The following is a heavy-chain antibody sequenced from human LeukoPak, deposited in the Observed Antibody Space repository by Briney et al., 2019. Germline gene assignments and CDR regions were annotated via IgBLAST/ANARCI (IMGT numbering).Heavy chain of an antibody. CDR1: GFTFDDYA. D-gene: IGHD6-19*01. J-gene: IGHJ6*02. CDR2: ISWNSATM. V-gene: IGHV3-9*01. Sequence: PGGSLRLSCAASGFTFDDYAMHWVRQAPGKGLEWVSGISWNSATMGYADSVKGRFTISRDNARKSLYLQMKSLRVEDTALYYCVRITVTGPEAGEKYHYYGMDVWGQGTTVTVSS. CDR3: VRITVTGPEAGEKYHYYGMDV.